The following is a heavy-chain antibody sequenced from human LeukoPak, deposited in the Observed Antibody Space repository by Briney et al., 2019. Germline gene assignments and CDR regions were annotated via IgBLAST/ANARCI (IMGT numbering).Heavy chain of an antibody. V-gene: IGHV1-69*13. CDR3: AISYYYDSSGLD. Sequence: SVKVSCKVSGYTPSELSMHWVRQAPGQGLEWMGGIIPIFGTANYAQKFQGRVTITADESTSTAYMELSSLRSEDTAVYYCAISYYYDSSGLDWGQGTLVTVSS. CDR2: IIPIFGTA. CDR1: GYTPSELS. D-gene: IGHD3-22*01. J-gene: IGHJ4*02.